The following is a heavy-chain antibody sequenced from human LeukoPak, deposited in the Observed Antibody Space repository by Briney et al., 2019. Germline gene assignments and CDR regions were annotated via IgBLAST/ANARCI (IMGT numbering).Heavy chain of an antibody. D-gene: IGHD5-12*01. J-gene: IGHJ4*02. CDR2: INHSGST. Sequence: PSETLSLTCAVYGGSFSGYYWSWIRQPPGKGLEWIGEINHSGSTNYNPSLKSRVTISVDTSKKQFSLKLSSVTAADTAVYYCARVSGYDWESFYDYWGQGTLVTVSS. V-gene: IGHV4-34*01. CDR3: ARVSGYDWESFYDY. CDR1: GGSFSGYY.